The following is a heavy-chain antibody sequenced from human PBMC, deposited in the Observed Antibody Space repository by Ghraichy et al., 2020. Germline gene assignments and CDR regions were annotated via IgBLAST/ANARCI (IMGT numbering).Heavy chain of an antibody. CDR3: ARELSRVAAEPVFDY. CDR1: GFTFSRYG. Sequence: GGSLRLSCAASGFTFSRYGINWVRHAPGKGLEWVAGISRTSCCIDYAASVKGRFTISRDNANNSLYLEMNSLRVEDRALYFCARELSRVAAEPVFDYWGQGTLVTVSS. CDR2: ISRTSCCI. J-gene: IGHJ4*01. D-gene: IGHD6-13*01. V-gene: IGHV3-9*01.